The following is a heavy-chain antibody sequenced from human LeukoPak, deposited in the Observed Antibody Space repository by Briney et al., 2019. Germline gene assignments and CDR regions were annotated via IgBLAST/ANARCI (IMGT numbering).Heavy chain of an antibody. CDR3: ARVSGNSYYYYYMDV. D-gene: IGHD4-23*01. J-gene: IGHJ6*03. Sequence: PSETLSLTCTVSGGSISSGGYYWSWIRQPPGKGLEWIGYIYHSGSTYYNPSLKSRVTISVDRSKNQFSLKLSSVTAADTAVYYCARVSGNSYYYYYMDVWGKGTTVTVSS. CDR1: GGSISSGGYY. CDR2: IYHSGST. V-gene: IGHV4-30-2*01.